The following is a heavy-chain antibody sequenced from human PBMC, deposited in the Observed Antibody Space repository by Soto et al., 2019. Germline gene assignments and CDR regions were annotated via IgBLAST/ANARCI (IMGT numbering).Heavy chain of an antibody. CDR2: IGGSGSST. V-gene: IGHV3-23*01. D-gene: IGHD6-19*01. Sequence: GGSLRLSCAASGFTFSSYAMSWVRQAPGKELEWVSIIGGSGSSTNYADSVKGRFPISRDNSKNTLYLHMNTLRAEDTAVYYCAYFGSQDSGGSYYGLDVWGQGSTVTVSS. CDR3: AYFGSQDSGGSYYGLDV. CDR1: GFTFSSYA. J-gene: IGHJ6*02.